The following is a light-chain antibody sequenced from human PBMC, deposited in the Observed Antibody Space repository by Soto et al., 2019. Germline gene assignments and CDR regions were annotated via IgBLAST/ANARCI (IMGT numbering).Light chain of an antibody. Sequence: QSALTQPRSVSGSPGQSVTISCAGARSYVGGSNYVSWYQQRPGKAPKVMIYDVSERPSGVPDRFSGSKSGNTASLTISGLQAEDEADYYCCSYAGTTTWVFGGGTKLTVL. CDR3: CSYAGTTTWV. J-gene: IGLJ3*02. CDR2: DVS. CDR1: RSYVGGSNY. V-gene: IGLV2-11*01.